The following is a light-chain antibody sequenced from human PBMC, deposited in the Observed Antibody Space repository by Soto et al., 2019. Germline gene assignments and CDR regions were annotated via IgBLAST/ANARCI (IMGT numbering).Light chain of an antibody. CDR2: AAS. Sequence: EIVLTQSPGTLSLSPGERATLSCRASQSVSSSYLAWYQQKPGQAPRLLIYAASSMATGIPARFSGSGSGTDFTLTISRLEPEDFALYYCQQYGGSPPYTFGQGTKLEIK. CDR3: QQYGGSPPYT. V-gene: IGKV3-20*01. CDR1: QSVSSSY. J-gene: IGKJ2*01.